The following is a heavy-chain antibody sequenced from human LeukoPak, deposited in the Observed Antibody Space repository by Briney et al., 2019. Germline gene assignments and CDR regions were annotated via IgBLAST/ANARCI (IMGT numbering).Heavy chain of an antibody. V-gene: IGHV3-48*04. Sequence: GGSLRLSCAASGFTFSIYAMNWVRQAPGKGLEWVSYITDDSLTMYCTDSVKGRFSISRDNAKNSLYLQMNSLRAEDTAVYYCARDLTEVCSGGSCLYYYYGMDVWAKGPRSPSP. CDR3: ARDLTEVCSGGSCLYYYYGMDV. CDR1: GFTFSIYA. D-gene: IGHD2-15*01. CDR2: ITDDSLTM. J-gene: IGHJ6*02.